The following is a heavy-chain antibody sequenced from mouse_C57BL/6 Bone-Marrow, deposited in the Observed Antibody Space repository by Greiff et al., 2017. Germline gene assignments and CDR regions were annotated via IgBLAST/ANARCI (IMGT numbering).Heavy chain of an antibody. J-gene: IGHJ3*01. V-gene: IGHV1-82*01. Sequence: QVQLQQSGPELVKPGASVKISCKASGYAFSSSWMNWVKQRPGKGLEWIGRIYPGDGDTNYNGKFKGKATLTADKSSSPAYMQLSSLTSEDSAVYFCARNWDARDWGQGTLVTVSA. D-gene: IGHD4-1*01. CDR1: GYAFSSSW. CDR2: IYPGDGDT. CDR3: ARNWDARD.